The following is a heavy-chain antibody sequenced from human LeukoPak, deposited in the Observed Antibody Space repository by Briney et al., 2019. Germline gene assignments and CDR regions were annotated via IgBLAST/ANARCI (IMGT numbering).Heavy chain of an antibody. D-gene: IGHD2-15*01. CDR2: ITTAGDP. CDR1: GFTFSSYD. V-gene: IGHV3-13*05. Sequence: GGSLRLSCAASGFTFSSYDMHWVRQATGKGREGVSAITTAGDPYYPASVKGRFTISRENAKTSLYLQVNSLRAGDTAVYYCARGRGALQGNWFNPWGQGTLVTVSS. CDR3: ARGRGALQGNWFNP. J-gene: IGHJ5*02.